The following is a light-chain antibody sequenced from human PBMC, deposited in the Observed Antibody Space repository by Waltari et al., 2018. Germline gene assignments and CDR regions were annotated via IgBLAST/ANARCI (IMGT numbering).Light chain of an antibody. CDR3: QQYINYPFT. J-gene: IGKJ3*01. V-gene: IGKV1D-13*01. CDR1: QGIRSA. Sequence: AIQLTQSPFSLSASLGDRVTITCRASQGIRSALAWYQQRPGKPPQFLIYDASTLHSGVPSRFSGSGSGTDFSLTINSLQPEDFATYYCQQYINYPFTFGPGTKVDIK. CDR2: DAS.